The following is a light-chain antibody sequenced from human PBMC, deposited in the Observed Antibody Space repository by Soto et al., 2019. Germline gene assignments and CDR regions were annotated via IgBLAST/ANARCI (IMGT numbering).Light chain of an antibody. CDR2: EVS. J-gene: IGLJ1*01. Sequence: QSALTQPPSVSGSPGQSVTISCTGTSTDFVGYNRVSWYQQPPGTAPKLMIYEVSKRPSGVPDRFSESKSGNTASLTISGLQAADEADYYCSLYTSENAYVFGTGTKLTVL. CDR3: SLYTSENAYV. V-gene: IGLV2-18*01. CDR1: STDFVGYNR.